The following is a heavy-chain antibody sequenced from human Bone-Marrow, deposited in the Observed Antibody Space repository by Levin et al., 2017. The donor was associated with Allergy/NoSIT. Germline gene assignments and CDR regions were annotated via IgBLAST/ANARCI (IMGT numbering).Heavy chain of an antibody. D-gene: IGHD6-13*01. J-gene: IGHJ4*02. CDR3: ARESKAAAGTLDF. Sequence: AGGSLRLSCVGSGFDFSDYYMTWIRQAPGQRMEWASHISNTARTTYYADSVRGRFTISRDNTKRSLFLQMDSLKVEDTAVYYCARESKAAAGTLDFWGQGIVVVVSS. CDR1: GFDFSDYY. V-gene: IGHV3-11*01. CDR2: ISNTARTT.